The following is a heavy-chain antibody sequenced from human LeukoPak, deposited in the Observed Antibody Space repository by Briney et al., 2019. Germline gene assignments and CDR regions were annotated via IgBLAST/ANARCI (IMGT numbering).Heavy chain of an antibody. J-gene: IGHJ4*02. D-gene: IGHD6-13*01. CDR2: ISYDGNNK. CDR3: SKDQDVPAAGTWGSIDY. CDR1: GFTFSSYG. V-gene: IGHV3-30*18. Sequence: PGGSLRLSCAASGFTFSSYGMHWVRQAPGKGLEWVAVISYDGNNKYYADSVKGRFTISRDNSKNTLYVQMNSLRAEDTAVYYCSKDQDVPAAGTWGSIDYWGQGTLVTVSS.